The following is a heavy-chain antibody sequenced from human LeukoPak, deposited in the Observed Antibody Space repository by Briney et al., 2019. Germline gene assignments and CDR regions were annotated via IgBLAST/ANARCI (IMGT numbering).Heavy chain of an antibody. V-gene: IGHV4-59*01. CDR2: IYYSGST. D-gene: IGHD2-15*01. Sequence: PSETLSLTCTVSGGSISSYYWSWIRQPPGKGLEWIGYIYYSGSTNYNPSLKSRVTISVDTSKNQFSLKLSSVTAADTAVYYCAIGVWWELFDYWGQGTLVSVSS. CDR1: GGSISSYY. J-gene: IGHJ4*02. CDR3: AIGVWWELFDY.